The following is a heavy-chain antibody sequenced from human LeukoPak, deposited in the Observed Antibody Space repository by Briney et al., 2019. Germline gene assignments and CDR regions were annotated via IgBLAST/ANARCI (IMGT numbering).Heavy chain of an antibody. Sequence: VASVKVSCKTSGYTFTNYDINWVRQATGQGLEWLGWMSPNNGNTGYAQKFQGRVTMTRDTSINTAYMELSSLRSEDTAVYYCASNPPRTGDLPSWGGGPWVPVSS. CDR1: GYTFTNYD. CDR2: MSPNNGNT. CDR3: ASNPPRTGDLPS. J-gene: IGHJ5*02. D-gene: IGHD3-16*01. V-gene: IGHV1-8*01.